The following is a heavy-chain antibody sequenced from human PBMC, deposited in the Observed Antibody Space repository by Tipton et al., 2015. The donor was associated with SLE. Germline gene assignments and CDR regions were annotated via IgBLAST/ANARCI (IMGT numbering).Heavy chain of an antibody. CDR3: ARHRTYSSSWDGYNWFDP. CDR1: GGSISSSSYY. J-gene: IGHJ5*02. CDR2: IYYSGST. V-gene: IGHV4-39*07. Sequence: TLSLTCTVSGGSISSSSYYWGRIRQPPGKGLEWIGSIYYSGSTYYNPSLKSRVTISVDTSKNQFSLKLSSVTAADTAVYYRARHRTYSSSWDGYNWFDPWGQGTLVTVSS. D-gene: IGHD6-13*01.